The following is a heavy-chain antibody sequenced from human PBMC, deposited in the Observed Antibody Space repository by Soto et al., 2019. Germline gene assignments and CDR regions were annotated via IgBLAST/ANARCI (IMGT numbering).Heavy chain of an antibody. J-gene: IGHJ3*02. CDR2: IDPSDSYT. Sequence: ESLKISCKGSGYSFSSYWITWVRQMPGKGLEWMGRIDPSDSYTNYSPSFQGHVTISADKSISTAYLQWSSLKASDTAMYYCARQAIFGVIIIAFDIWGQGTMVTVSS. V-gene: IGHV5-10-1*01. CDR1: GYSFSSYW. CDR3: ARQAIFGVIIIAFDI. D-gene: IGHD3-3*01.